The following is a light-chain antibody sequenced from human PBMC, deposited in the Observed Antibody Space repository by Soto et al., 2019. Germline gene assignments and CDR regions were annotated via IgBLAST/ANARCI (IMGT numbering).Light chain of an antibody. J-gene: IGKJ1*01. CDR2: AAS. Sequence: DIQMTQSPSSLSASIGDRVTITCRASQGIFNYLAWYQKKPGKVPKLLIYAASTLQSGVPSRFSGSGSGTDFTLTISSLLPEDVATYYCQKYNSDPRTFGQGTRWIS. CDR1: QGIFNY. CDR3: QKYNSDPRT. V-gene: IGKV1-27*01.